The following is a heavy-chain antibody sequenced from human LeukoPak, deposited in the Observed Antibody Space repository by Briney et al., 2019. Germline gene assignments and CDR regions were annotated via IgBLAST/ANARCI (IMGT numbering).Heavy chain of an antibody. CDR2: ISWNSGSI. D-gene: IGHD3-22*01. CDR3: AKGADSSGYYYLGYFQH. J-gene: IGHJ1*01. Sequence: GRSLRLSCAASGFTFYDYAMHWVRQAPGKGLEWVSGISWNSGSIGYADSVKGRFTISRDNAKNSLYLQMNSLRAEDTALYYCAKGADSSGYYYLGYFQHWGQGTLVTVSS. V-gene: IGHV3-9*01. CDR1: GFTFYDYA.